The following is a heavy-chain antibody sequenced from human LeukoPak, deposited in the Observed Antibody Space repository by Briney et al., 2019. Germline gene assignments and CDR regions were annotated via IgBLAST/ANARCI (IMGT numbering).Heavy chain of an antibody. CDR2: IYYSGST. J-gene: IGHJ4*02. D-gene: IGHD4-17*01. CDR1: GGSISSTNYY. V-gene: IGHV4-39*01. CDR3: ASLDFGDYGDY. Sequence: SETLSLTCTVSGGSISSTNYYWGWLRQPPGKGLEWIGSIYYSGSTHYNPSLRSRVTMSVDTSKNQFSLKLSSVTAADTAVYYCASLDFGDYGDYWGQGTLVTVSS.